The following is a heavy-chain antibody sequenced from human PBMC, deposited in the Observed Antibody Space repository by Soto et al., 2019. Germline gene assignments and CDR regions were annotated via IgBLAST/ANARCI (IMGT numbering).Heavy chain of an antibody. CDR2: ISYDGSNK. V-gene: IGHV3-30*18. D-gene: IGHD5-12*01. Sequence: GGSMRVSCAAAGFTFSSYCMHWVRQDPGKGLEWVAVISYDGSNKYYADSVKGRFTISRDNSKNTLYLQMNSLRAEDTAVYYCAKERGYSGYGRPNWFDPWGQGTLVTVSS. CDR3: AKERGYSGYGRPNWFDP. CDR1: GFTFSSYC. J-gene: IGHJ5*02.